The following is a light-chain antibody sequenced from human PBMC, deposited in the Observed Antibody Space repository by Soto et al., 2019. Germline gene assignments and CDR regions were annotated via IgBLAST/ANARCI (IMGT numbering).Light chain of an antibody. J-gene: IGLJ2*01. CDR2: EVS. CDR3: SSYTTSSTPVV. Sequence: QSALTQPASVSGSRGQSITISCTGTSSDVGGYNYVSWYQQHPGKGPKLMIYEVSNRPSGVSNRFSGSKSGNTASLTISGLQAEDEADYYCSSYTTSSTPVVFGGGTKLTVL. V-gene: IGLV2-14*01. CDR1: SSDVGGYNY.